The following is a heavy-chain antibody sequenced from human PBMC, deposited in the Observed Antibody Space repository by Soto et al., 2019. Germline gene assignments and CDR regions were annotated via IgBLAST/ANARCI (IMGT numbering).Heavy chain of an antibody. CDR3: TRDIGGKGGY. CDR2: IDEYGSTI. V-gene: IGHV3-74*01. Sequence: EVQLVESGGGLVQPGGSLRLSCAASGFTFSSYWMHWVRQVPGKGLLWVSRIDEYGSTINYADSVRGRFTISRDNARNTLYLEMNSLSAEDTALYYCTRDIGGKGGYWGPGTLVTVSS. CDR1: GFTFSSYW. D-gene: IGHD3-10*01. J-gene: IGHJ4*02.